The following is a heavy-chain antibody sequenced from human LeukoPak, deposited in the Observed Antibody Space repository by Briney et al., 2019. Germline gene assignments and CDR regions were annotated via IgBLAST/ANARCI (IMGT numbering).Heavy chain of an antibody. CDR3: ARSRGYGKYYFDY. V-gene: IGHV4-34*01. D-gene: IGHD3-10*01. CDR2: INHSGSA. Sequence: PSETLSLTCAVYGGSFSGYYWSWIRQPPGKGLEWIGEINHSGSANYNPSLKSRVTISVGTSKNQFSLKLSSVTAADTAVYYCARSRGYGKYYFDYWGQGTLVTVSS. J-gene: IGHJ4*02. CDR1: GGSFSGYY.